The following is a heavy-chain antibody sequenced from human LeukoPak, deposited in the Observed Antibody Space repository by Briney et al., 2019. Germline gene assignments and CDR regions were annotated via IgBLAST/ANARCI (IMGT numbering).Heavy chain of an antibody. CDR3: ARKGITMIVVAATGYYFDY. Sequence: GGSLRLSCAASGFTFSNYAMSWVRQAPGKGLEWVANIKQDGSEKYYVDSVKGRFTISRDNAKNSLYLQMNSLRAEDTAVYYCARKGITMIVVAATGYYFDYWGQGTLVTVSS. J-gene: IGHJ4*02. CDR2: IKQDGSEK. D-gene: IGHD3-22*01. V-gene: IGHV3-7*05. CDR1: GFTFSNYA.